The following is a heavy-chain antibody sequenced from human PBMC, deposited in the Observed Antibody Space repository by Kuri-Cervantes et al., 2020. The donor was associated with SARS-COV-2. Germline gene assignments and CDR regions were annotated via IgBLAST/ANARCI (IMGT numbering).Heavy chain of an antibody. D-gene: IGHD3-16*02. Sequence: SETLSLTCTVSGGSISSSSYYWGWIRQPPGKGLEWIGSIYYSGSTYYNPSLKSRVTISVDTSKNQFSLKLSSVTAADTAVYYCARRSLSFWGSYRSHFDYWGQGTLVTVSS. CDR2: IYYSGST. J-gene: IGHJ4*02. CDR3: ARRSLSFWGSYRSHFDY. CDR1: GGSISSSSYY. V-gene: IGHV4-39*01.